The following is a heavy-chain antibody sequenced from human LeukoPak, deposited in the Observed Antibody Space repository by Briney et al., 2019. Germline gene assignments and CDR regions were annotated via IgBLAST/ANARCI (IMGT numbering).Heavy chain of an antibody. CDR1: GYSFTSYW. CDR3: ARVDSSGYYCVGVDY. J-gene: IGHJ4*02. CDR2: IDPSDSYT. Sequence: GESLKISCKGSGYSFTSYWISWVRQMPGKGLEWMGRIDPSDSYTNYSPSFQGHVTISADKSISTAYLQWSSLKASDTAMYYCARVDSSGYYCVGVDYWGQGTLVTVSS. V-gene: IGHV5-10-1*01. D-gene: IGHD3-22*01.